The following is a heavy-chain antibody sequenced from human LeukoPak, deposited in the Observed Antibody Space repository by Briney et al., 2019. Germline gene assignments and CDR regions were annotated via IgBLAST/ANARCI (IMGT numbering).Heavy chain of an antibody. D-gene: IGHD1-26*01. J-gene: IGHJ4*02. CDR2: INHSGST. CDR1: GGSFSGYY. CDR3: ARVFGWGATFDY. Sequence: SEILSLTCAVYGGSFSGYYWSWIRQPPGKGLEWIGEINHSGSTNYNPSLKSRVTISVDTSKNQFSLKLSSVTAADTAVYYCARVFGWGATFDYWGQGTLVTVSS. V-gene: IGHV4-34*01.